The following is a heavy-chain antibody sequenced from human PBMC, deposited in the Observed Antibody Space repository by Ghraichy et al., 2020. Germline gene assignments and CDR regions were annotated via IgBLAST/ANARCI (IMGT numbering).Heavy chain of an antibody. V-gene: IGHV3-48*02. D-gene: IGHD6-19*01. CDR1: GFTFYIYS. Sequence: GGSLRLSCVASGFTFYIYSINWVRQAPGKGLEWLSYTCGSGANVYNVDSAKGRFTVSSDNAKNSLYLQMNSLSDEDTAVYYCARGWGSGDSWRGMDVWGNGTTVTVSS. CDR3: ARGWGSGDSWRGMDV. J-gene: IGHJ6*04. CDR2: TCGSGANV.